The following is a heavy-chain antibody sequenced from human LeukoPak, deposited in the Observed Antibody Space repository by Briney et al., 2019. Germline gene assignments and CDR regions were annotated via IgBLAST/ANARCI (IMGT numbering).Heavy chain of an antibody. D-gene: IGHD5-18*01. CDR3: ARELRIVDTTMLNYYYYYYMDV. J-gene: IGHJ6*03. CDR2: IYSGATT. Sequence: GGSLRLSCAASGFTVSNNYMNWVRQAPGKGLEWVSGIYSGATTYYADSVKGRFTISRDNSKNTLSLQMNSLRAEDTAVYYCARELRIVDTTMLNYYYYYYMDVWGKGTTVTVSS. V-gene: IGHV3-53*01. CDR1: GFTVSNNY.